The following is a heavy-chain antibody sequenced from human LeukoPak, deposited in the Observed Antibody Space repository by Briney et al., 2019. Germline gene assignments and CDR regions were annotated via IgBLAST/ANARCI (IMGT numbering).Heavy chain of an antibody. Sequence: SETLSLTCTVSGYSISSGYYWGWIRQPPGKGLKWIGSISHSGSTYYNPSLKSRVTISVDTSKNQFSLKLSSLTAADTAVYYCARLRRSRLAEFDYWGQGTLVSVSS. CDR1: GYSISSGYY. V-gene: IGHV4-38-2*02. D-gene: IGHD3-3*02. J-gene: IGHJ4*02. CDR2: ISHSGST. CDR3: ARLRRSRLAEFDY.